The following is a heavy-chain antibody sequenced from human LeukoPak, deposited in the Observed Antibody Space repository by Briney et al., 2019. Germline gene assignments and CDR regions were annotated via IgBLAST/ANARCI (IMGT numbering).Heavy chain of an antibody. D-gene: IGHD4-23*01. CDR2: ISNRGDRS. CDR3: AKEKRAYGANFAMGIIDY. Sequence: PGGSLRLSCAASGFIFSNFDMNWVRQAPGKGLEWVSGISNRGDRSYYADSVKGRLTISRDNSKNTLYLQMNSLRGEDTAVFYCAKEKRAYGANFAMGIIDYWGQGTLVTVSS. CDR1: GFIFSNFD. J-gene: IGHJ4*02. V-gene: IGHV3-23*01.